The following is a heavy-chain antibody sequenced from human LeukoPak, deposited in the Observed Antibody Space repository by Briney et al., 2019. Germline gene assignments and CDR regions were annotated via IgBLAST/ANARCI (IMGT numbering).Heavy chain of an antibody. CDR1: GGTFSSYG. CDR3: ARESVSEYSSSGFDY. CDR2: IIPIFGTA. Sequence: SVNVSCTASGGTFSSYGISWVRQAPGQGLEWMGGIIPIFGTANYAQKFQGRVTITADESTSTAYMELSSLRSEDTAVYYCARESVSEYSSSGFDYWGQGTLVTVSS. V-gene: IGHV1-69*13. J-gene: IGHJ4*02. D-gene: IGHD6-6*01.